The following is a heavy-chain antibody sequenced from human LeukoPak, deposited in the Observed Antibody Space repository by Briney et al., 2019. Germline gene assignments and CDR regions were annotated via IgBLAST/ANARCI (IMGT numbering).Heavy chain of an antibody. CDR1: GDSISSSNSY. V-gene: IGHV4-39*07. D-gene: IGHD3-22*01. CDR2: IYYSGNT. J-gene: IGHJ5*02. CDR3: ARGLYYYDSSGYYH. Sequence: SETLSLTCTVSGDSISSSNSYWGWIRQPPGKGLEWIGSIYYSGNTYYNASLKSRVTISVDTSKNQFSLKLSSVTAADTAVYYCARGLYYYDSSGYYHWGQGTLVTVSS.